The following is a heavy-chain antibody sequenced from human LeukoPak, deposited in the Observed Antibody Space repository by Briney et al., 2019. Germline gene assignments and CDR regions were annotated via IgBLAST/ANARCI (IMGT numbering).Heavy chain of an antibody. Sequence: ASVKVSYKASGYTFTSYYMHWVRQAPGQGLEWMGIINPSGGSTSYAQKFQGRVTMTRDTPTSTVYMELRSLRSDDTAVYYCAREPTRVGATDYWGQGTLVTVSS. V-gene: IGHV1-46*01. D-gene: IGHD1-26*01. CDR1: GYTFTSYY. CDR2: INPSGGST. CDR3: AREPTRVGATDY. J-gene: IGHJ4*02.